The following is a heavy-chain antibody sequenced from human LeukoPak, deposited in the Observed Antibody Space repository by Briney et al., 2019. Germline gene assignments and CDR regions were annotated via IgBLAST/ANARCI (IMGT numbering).Heavy chain of an antibody. D-gene: IGHD5-18*01. CDR2: IYHSGST. CDR3: ASHSRGYSYGFDY. CDR1: GYSISSGYY. J-gene: IGHJ4*02. Sequence: PSETLSLTCAVSGYSISSGYYWGWIRQPPGKGLEWIGSIYHSGSTYYNPSLKSRVTISVDTSKNQFSLKLSSVTAADTAVYYCASHSRGYSYGFDYWGQGTLVTVSS. V-gene: IGHV4-38-2*01.